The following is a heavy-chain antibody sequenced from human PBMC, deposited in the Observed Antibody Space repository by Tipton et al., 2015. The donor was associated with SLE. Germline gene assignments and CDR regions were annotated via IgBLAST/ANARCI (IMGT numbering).Heavy chain of an antibody. D-gene: IGHD5/OR15-5a*01. CDR3: AGVSRDAFEI. Sequence: TLSLTCAVSGGSFSGYSWSWIRQPPGKGLEWIGEITHSGSTNYNPSLKSRVTISVDTSKNQFSLKLSSMTAADTAVYYCAGVSRDAFEIWGQGTMVTVSS. CDR1: GGSFSGYS. J-gene: IGHJ3*02. V-gene: IGHV4-34*01. CDR2: ITHSGST.